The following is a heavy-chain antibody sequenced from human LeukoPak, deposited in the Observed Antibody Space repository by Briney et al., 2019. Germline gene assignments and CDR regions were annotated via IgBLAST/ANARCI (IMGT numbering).Heavy chain of an antibody. V-gene: IGHV3-7*03. Sequence: PGGSLRLSCAASGFTFSSYWMSWVRQAPGKGLEWVANIKQDGSEKYYVDSVKGRFTISRDNAKNSLYLQMNSLRAEDTAVYYCASFGEYYGSGSYSPYYYSMDVWGQGTTVTVSS. CDR1: GFTFSSYW. D-gene: IGHD3-10*01. CDR3: ASFGEYYGSGSYSPYYYSMDV. J-gene: IGHJ6*02. CDR2: IKQDGSEK.